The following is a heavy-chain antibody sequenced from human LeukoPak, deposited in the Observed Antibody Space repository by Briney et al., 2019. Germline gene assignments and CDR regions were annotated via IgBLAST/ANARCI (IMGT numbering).Heavy chain of an antibody. CDR3: AGGVFWCGYLSY. D-gene: IGHD3-3*01. CDR1: GFTFSDYY. Sequence: GGSLRLSCAAPGFTFSDYYMSWIRQAPGKGLEWVSYISSSGSTIYYADSVKGRFTISRDNAKNSLYLQMNRLRAEDTAVYYCAGGVFWCGYLSYWGRGALVTVSS. J-gene: IGHJ4*02. V-gene: IGHV3-11*01. CDR2: ISSSGSTI.